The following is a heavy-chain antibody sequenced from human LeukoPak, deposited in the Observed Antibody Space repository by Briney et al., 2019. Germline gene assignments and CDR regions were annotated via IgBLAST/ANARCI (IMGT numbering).Heavy chain of an antibody. D-gene: IGHD3-3*01. Sequence: GGSLRLSCAASGFTFSSYAVSWVRQAPGVGLEWVSGVSESGGSTYYTDSVKGRFTISRDNSRNTLYLQMNSLRAEDTAIYYCTKWNGYGDYWGQGILVTVSS. V-gene: IGHV3-23*01. CDR3: TKWNGYGDY. J-gene: IGHJ4*02. CDR2: VSESGGST. CDR1: GFTFSSYA.